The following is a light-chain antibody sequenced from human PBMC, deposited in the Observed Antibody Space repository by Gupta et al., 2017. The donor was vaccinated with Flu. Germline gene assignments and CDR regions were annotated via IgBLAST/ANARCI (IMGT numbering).Light chain of an antibody. CDR1: DIGTKS. CDR3: QVWHISSDHLRV. J-gene: IGLJ3*02. V-gene: IGLV3-21*02. Sequence: DIGTKSVRGYQQKPGQALVLFVDDDNDRPSGIPERFSGSNAGNTATLTISKVEDGDEAEFFGQVWHISSDHLRVFGGGTKLTVL. CDR2: DDN.